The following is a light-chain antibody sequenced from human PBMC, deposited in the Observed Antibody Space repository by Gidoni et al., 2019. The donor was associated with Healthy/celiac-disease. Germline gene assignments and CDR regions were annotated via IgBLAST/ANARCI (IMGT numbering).Light chain of an antibody. CDR2: EVS. CDR1: SSDVGGYNE. J-gene: IGLJ2*01. V-gene: IGLV2-8*01. CDR3: SSYAGSNNWV. Sequence: QSALTHPPSASGSPGQSVTISFPGTSSDVGGYNEVSWYQPHPGNAPKLMIYEVSTRPSGVPDRFSCSKSGNTASLTVSGLQAEDEADYYCSSYAGSNNWVFGGGTKLTVL.